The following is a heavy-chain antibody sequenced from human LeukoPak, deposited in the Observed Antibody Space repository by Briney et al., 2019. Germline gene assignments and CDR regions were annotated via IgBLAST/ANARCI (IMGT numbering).Heavy chain of an antibody. CDR3: ARGPITTRSHFDY. CDR1: GGSFSGYY. Sequence: PSETLSLTCAVYGGSFSGYYWSWIRQPPGKGLEWIGEINHSGSTNYNPSLKSRVTTSVDTSKNQFSLKLSSVTAADTAVYYCARGPITTRSHFDYWGQGTLVTVSS. CDR2: INHSGST. V-gene: IGHV4-34*01. J-gene: IGHJ4*02. D-gene: IGHD3-22*01.